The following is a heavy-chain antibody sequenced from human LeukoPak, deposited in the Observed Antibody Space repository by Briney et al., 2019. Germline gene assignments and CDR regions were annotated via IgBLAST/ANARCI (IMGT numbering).Heavy chain of an antibody. Sequence: TGGSLRLSCAASGFTVSSNYMSWVRQAPGKGLEWVSVIYSGGSTYYADSVKGRFTISRDNSKNTLYLQMNSLGAEDTAVYYCARNPPGHYYYYMDVWGKGTTVTVSS. CDR3: ARNPPGHYYYYMDV. CDR2: IYSGGST. V-gene: IGHV3-66*02. CDR1: GFTVSSNY. J-gene: IGHJ6*03.